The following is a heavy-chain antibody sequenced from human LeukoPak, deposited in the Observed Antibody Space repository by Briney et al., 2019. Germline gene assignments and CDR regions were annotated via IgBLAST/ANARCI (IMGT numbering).Heavy chain of an antibody. D-gene: IGHD3-22*01. CDR3: ARELNYDSSGYYFDY. CDR1: GYTFTVYF. Sequence: GASVKVPCKASGYTFTVYFMHWVRQAPGQGLEWMGWLNPNSGGTNYAQKFQGRVTMTRDTSISTAYMELSRLRSDDTAVYYCARELNYDSSGYYFDYWGQGTLVTVSS. J-gene: IGHJ4*02. CDR2: LNPNSGGT. V-gene: IGHV1-2*02.